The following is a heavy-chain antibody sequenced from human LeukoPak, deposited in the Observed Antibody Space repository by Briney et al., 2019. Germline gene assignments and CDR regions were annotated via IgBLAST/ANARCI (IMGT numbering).Heavy chain of an antibody. J-gene: IGHJ6*03. CDR2: INKSESS. D-gene: IGHD4-11*01. CDR1: GDSITNSPYY. CDR3: ARGRYSNWERYYYMDV. V-gene: IGHV4-39*07. Sequence: PSETLSLTCSVSGDSITNSPYYWGWIRQSPGKGLEWIGEINKSESSNYNPSLKSRVTISVDTSKNQVSLQLSSVTAADTAVYYCARGRYSNWERYYYMDVWGKGATVTVSS.